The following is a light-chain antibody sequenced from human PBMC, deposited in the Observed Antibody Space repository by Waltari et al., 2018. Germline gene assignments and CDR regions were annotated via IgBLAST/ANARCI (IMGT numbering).Light chain of an antibody. V-gene: IGKV1-16*02. J-gene: IGKJ3*01. Sequence: DIQMTQSPSSLSASVGDRVPITCRASQGIGNYLAWFQQKPGKAPKSLIYGASSLRSGVPSKFSGSGFGTDFTLTISSLKPEDFATYYCQQYESYPLTFGPGTKVDIK. CDR2: GAS. CDR1: QGIGNY. CDR3: QQYESYPLT.